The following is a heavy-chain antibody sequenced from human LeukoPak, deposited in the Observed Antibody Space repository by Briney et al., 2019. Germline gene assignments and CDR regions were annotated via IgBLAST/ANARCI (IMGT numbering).Heavy chain of an antibody. J-gene: IGHJ4*02. CDR3: AKDQQTYYYDSSGFYPGDS. CDR2: ISYDGSNR. CDR1: GFTFSNFG. D-gene: IGHD3-22*01. Sequence: PGGSLRLSCAASGFTFSNFGMHWVRQAPGKGLEWAAVISYDGSNRYYADSVKGRFTISRDNSKNTLYLQMNSLRAEDTAVYYCAKDQQTYYYDSSGFYPGDSWGQGTLVTVSS. V-gene: IGHV3-30*18.